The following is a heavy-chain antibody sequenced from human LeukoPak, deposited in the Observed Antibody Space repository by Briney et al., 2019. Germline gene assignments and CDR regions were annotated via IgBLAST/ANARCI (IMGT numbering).Heavy chain of an antibody. CDR2: ISYDGSNK. CDR3: AKVAIVVVTAIEDAFDI. V-gene: IGHV3-30*18. Sequence: HSGGSLRLSCAASGFTFDDYAMHWVRQAPGKGLEWVAVISYDGSNKYYADSVKGRFTISRDNSKNTLYLQMNSLRAEDTAVYYCAKVAIVVVTAIEDAFDIWGQGTMVTVSS. J-gene: IGHJ3*02. D-gene: IGHD2-21*02. CDR1: GFTFDDYA.